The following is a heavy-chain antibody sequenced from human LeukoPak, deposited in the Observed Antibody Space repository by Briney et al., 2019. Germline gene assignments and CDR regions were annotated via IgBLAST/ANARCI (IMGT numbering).Heavy chain of an antibody. Sequence: PSETLSLTCTVSGGSISSYYWSWIRQPPGKGLEWIGYMYYSGSTNYNPSLKSRVTISVDTSKNQFSLKLSSVTSADTAVYYCARVGILSYYYYYMDVWGKGTTVTVSS. J-gene: IGHJ6*03. CDR1: GGSISSYY. D-gene: IGHD2-15*01. CDR3: ARVGILSYYYYYMDV. V-gene: IGHV4-59*01. CDR2: MYYSGST.